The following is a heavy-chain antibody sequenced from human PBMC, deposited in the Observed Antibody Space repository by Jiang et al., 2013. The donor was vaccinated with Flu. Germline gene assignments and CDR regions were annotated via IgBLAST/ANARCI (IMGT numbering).Heavy chain of an antibody. J-gene: IGHJ2*01. V-gene: IGHV6-1*01. CDR3: ARGAHILTGYYNYYYFDL. CDR1: GDSVSSYSAA. Sequence: SLTCAISGDSVSSYSAAWNWIRQSPSRGLEWLGRTYYRSKWYNDYAGSVKSRITINPDTSKNQFSLQLNSVTPEDTAVYYRARGAHILTGYYNYYYFDLWGRGTLVTVSS. D-gene: IGHD3-9*01. CDR2: TYYRSKWYN.